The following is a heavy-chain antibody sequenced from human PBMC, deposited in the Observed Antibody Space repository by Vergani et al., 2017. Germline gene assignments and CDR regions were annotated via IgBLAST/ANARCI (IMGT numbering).Heavy chain of an antibody. V-gene: IGHV4-34*01. CDR3: AREGGGHRIYDFWSGYYYYYMDV. CDR2: INHSGST. J-gene: IGHJ6*03. CDR1: GGSFSGYY. Sequence: QVQLQQWGAGLLKPSETLSLTCAVYGGSFSGYYWSWIRQPPGKGLEWIGEINHSGSTNYNPSLKSRVTISVDTSKNQFSLKLSSVTAADTAVYYCAREGGGHRIYDFWSGYYYYYMDVWGKGTTVTVSS. D-gene: IGHD3-3*01.